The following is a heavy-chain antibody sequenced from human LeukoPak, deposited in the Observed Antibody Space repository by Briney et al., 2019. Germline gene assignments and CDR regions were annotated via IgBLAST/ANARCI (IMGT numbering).Heavy chain of an antibody. J-gene: IGHJ4*02. Sequence: PGGSLRLSCAASGFIFASYAMSWVRQAPGKGLEWVSGIGGSGGSTYYADSVKGRFTISRDNSKNTLYLQMNSLRTEDTAVYYCAKAEGYDILTGLDYWGQGTLVTVSS. D-gene: IGHD3-9*01. V-gene: IGHV3-23*01. CDR2: IGGSGGST. CDR3: AKAEGYDILTGLDY. CDR1: GFIFASYA.